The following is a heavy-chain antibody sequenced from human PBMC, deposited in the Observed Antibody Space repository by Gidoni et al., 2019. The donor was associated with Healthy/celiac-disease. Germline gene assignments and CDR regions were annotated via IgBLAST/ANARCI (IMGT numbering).Heavy chain of an antibody. CDR1: GFTFSRYS. J-gene: IGHJ4*02. CDR3: ARCIAVAGDDD. Sequence: EVQLVESGGGLVKPGGSLRTSCASAGFTFSRYSMNWVRQAPGKGVAWDSSISSRSSYIYYADSVKGRFTISRDNAKNSLYLQMNSLRAEDTAVYYCARCIAVAGDDDWGQGTLVTGSS. D-gene: IGHD6-19*01. V-gene: IGHV3-21*01. CDR2: ISSRSSYI.